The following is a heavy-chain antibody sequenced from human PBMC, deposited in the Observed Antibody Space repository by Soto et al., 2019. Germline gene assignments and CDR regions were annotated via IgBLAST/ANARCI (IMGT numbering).Heavy chain of an antibody. D-gene: IGHD1-26*01. CDR3: ARDDGALPWEVLHHFDY. CDR2: IGTDGNNK. Sequence: QLVESGGGVVQPGGSLRLSCAASGFTFSDYAMHWVRQAPGKGLEWVAGIGTDGNNKNYGDSAKGRCTISRDISKNTLFLQMNSLRAEDTAIYYCARDDGALPWEVLHHFDYWGQGTLVTVSS. CDR1: GFTFSDYA. V-gene: IGHV3-33*01. J-gene: IGHJ4*02.